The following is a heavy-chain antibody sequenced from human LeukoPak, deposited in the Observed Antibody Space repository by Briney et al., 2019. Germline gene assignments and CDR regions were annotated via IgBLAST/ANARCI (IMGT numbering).Heavy chain of an antibody. D-gene: IGHD2-2*01. CDR2: IYYRGVT. CDR1: GGSISSYY. V-gene: IGHV4-59*01. CDR3: AREYQLLGGGLDY. J-gene: IGHJ4*02. Sequence: PSETLSLTCTVSGGSISSYYWSWIRQPPGKGLEWIGYIYYRGVTKYNPSLKSRVTISADMSKNQFSLKLSSVTAADTAVYYCAREYQLLGGGLDYWGQGTLVTVSS.